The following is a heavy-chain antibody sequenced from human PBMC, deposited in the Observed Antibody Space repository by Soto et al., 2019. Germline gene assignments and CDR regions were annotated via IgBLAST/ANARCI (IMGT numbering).Heavy chain of an antibody. V-gene: IGHV4-30-4*01. CDR2: IYYSGST. D-gene: IGHD3-22*01. CDR1: GGSISSGDYY. J-gene: IGHJ4*02. Sequence: KTSETLSLTCTVSGGSISSGDYYWSWIRQPPGKGLEWIGYIYYSGSTYYNPSLKSRVTISVDTSKNQFSLKLSSVTAADTAVYYCARGPYDSSGYLFDYWGQGTLVTVSS. CDR3: ARGPYDSSGYLFDY.